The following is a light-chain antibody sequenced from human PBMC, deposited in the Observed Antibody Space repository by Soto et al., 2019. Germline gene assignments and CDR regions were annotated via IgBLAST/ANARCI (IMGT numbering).Light chain of an antibody. V-gene: IGKV3-15*01. CDR1: QSVSNN. CDR3: HQYNNWPPAT. Sequence: EVVMTQSPATLSMSPGERATLSCRASQSVSNNLAWYQQKPGQAPRLLIYGASTRATGIPARFSGSGSGTEFSLTISSLQSEDFAVYYCHQYNNWPPATFGGGTKVDIK. J-gene: IGKJ4*01. CDR2: GAS.